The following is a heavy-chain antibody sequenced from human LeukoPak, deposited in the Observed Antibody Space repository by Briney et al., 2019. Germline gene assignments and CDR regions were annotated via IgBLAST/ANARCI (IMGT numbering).Heavy chain of an antibody. CDR3: ARHFTSWDY. J-gene: IGHJ4*02. CDR2: TWNDGSKE. CDR1: GFILSSYG. V-gene: IGHV3-33*03. D-gene: IGHD3-16*02. Sequence: AGGSLRLSSATSGFILSSYGVHWVRQAPGKGLEWVAVTWNDGSKEYYGDSVQGRFIVSRDNPKNMVYLQMSSLRVEDSAVYYCARHFTSWDYWGQGILVTVSS.